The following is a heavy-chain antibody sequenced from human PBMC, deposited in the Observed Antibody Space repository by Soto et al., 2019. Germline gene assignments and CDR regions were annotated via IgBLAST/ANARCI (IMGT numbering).Heavy chain of an antibody. CDR1: GFTFRNYA. CDR3: AKSDGTTRGDYYYMDV. D-gene: IGHD1-1*01. CDR2: ISYSGDSS. Sequence: EVQLLESGGGLVQPGGSLRLSCAASGFTFRNYAMNWVRQAPGKGLEWVSSISYSGDSSYFADSVKGRFTVSRDNSRSTLYLQMSSLRAEDTAVYYCAKSDGTTRGDYYYMDVWGKGTTVTVSS. V-gene: IGHV3-23*01. J-gene: IGHJ6*03.